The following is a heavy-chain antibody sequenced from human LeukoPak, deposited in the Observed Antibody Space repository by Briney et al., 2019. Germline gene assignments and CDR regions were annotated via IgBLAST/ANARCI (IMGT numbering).Heavy chain of an antibody. J-gene: IGHJ6*03. CDR3: ARGPRITLVRGGQWYHYMDV. CDR2: ISAYNGNT. Sequence: ASVKVSCKASGYTFTSYGISWVRQAPGQGLEWMGWISAYNGNTNYAQKLQGRVTMTTDTSTSTAYVELSSLRSEDTAVYYCARGPRITLVRGGQWYHYMDVWGKGTTVTISS. V-gene: IGHV1-18*01. D-gene: IGHD3-10*01. CDR1: GYTFTSYG.